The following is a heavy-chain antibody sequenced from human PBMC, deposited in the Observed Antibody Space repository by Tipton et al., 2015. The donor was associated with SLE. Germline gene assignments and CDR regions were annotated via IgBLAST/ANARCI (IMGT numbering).Heavy chain of an antibody. CDR1: GFIFSDYF. CDR2: ISSSGTTK. V-gene: IGHV3-11*01. D-gene: IGHD3-22*01. CDR3: ARTPPDHYYDSRGAFDY. J-gene: IGHJ4*02. Sequence: GSLRLSCEASGFIFSDYFMTWIRQSPGKGLEWISYISSSGTTKHYADSVKGRFTISRDNAKNSLYLQMNSLRAEDTAIYYCARTPPDHYYDSRGAFDYWGQGRLVTVSS.